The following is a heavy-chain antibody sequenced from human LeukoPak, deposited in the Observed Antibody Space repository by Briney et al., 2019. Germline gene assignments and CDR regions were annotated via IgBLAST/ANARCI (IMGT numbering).Heavy chain of an antibody. CDR3: AKDRIAAVGTPYYYYGMDV. CDR2: IWYDGSEQ. D-gene: IGHD6-13*01. J-gene: IGHJ6*02. CDR1: GFTFSIYG. Sequence: GGSLRLSCAASGFTFSIYGMHWVRQAPGEGLEWVAVIWYDGSEQYYPDSLKGRVTISRDNSKNTLYLQVNSLRAEDTAVYYCAKDRIAAVGTPYYYYGMDVWGQGTTVTVSS. V-gene: IGHV3-33*06.